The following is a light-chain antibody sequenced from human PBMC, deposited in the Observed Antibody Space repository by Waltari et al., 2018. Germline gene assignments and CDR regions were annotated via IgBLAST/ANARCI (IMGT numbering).Light chain of an antibody. CDR2: DTS. Sequence: IFLTQSPATLSLSPGETATISCRASQTVDTYLAWYQQRPGQAPRLLIYDTSNRATGIPDRFSGSGSETDFTLTISSLEPEDFAVYYCQQRRRWPLTFGGGSKVEI. CDR1: QTVDTY. V-gene: IGKV3-11*01. CDR3: QQRRRWPLT. J-gene: IGKJ4*01.